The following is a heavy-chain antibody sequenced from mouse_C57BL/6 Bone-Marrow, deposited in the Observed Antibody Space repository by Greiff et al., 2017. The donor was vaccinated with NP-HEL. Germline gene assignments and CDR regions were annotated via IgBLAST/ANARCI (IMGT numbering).Heavy chain of an antibody. CDR1: GFTFSSYA. V-gene: IGHV5-4*03. J-gene: IGHJ1*03. D-gene: IGHD3-3*01. CDR2: ISDGGSYT. CDR3: AGWWYFDV. Sequence: EVMLVESGGGLVKPGGSLKLSCAASGFTFSSYAMSWVRQTPEKRLEWVATISDGGSYTYYPDNVKGRFTISRDNAKNNLYLQMSHLKSEETAMYYCAGWWYFDVWGTGTTVTVSS.